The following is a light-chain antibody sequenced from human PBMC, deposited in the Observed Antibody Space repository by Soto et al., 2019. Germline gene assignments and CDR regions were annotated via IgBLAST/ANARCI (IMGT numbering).Light chain of an antibody. CDR2: LGS. V-gene: IGKV2-28*01. CDR3: QQYYSSPYT. CDR1: QSLLHRNGYNY. Sequence: DIVVTQSPVSLPVTPGEPASISCRSSQSLLHRNGYNYLDWYLQKPGQSPQLLIYLGSNRASGVPDRFSGSGSGTAFTLTIRSLQAEDVAIYYCQQYYSSPYTFGQGTKLEI. J-gene: IGKJ2*01.